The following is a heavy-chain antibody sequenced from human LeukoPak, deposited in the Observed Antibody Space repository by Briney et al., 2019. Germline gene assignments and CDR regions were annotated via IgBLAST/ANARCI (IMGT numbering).Heavy chain of an antibody. Sequence: GGSLRLSCAASGFTFSSYEMNWVRQAPGKGLDWISYISSSGGTMHYADSVKGRFIISRDNAKNSLYLQMNSLRVEDTAVYYCVRYCSGGSCLAWGQGALVTVSS. CDR1: GFTFSSYE. J-gene: IGHJ4*02. CDR3: VRYCSGGSCLA. V-gene: IGHV3-48*03. D-gene: IGHD2-15*01. CDR2: ISSSGGTM.